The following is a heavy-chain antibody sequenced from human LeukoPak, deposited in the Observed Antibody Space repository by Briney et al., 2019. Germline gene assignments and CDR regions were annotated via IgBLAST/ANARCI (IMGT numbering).Heavy chain of an antibody. D-gene: IGHD6-19*01. CDR3: AKDQAPVAY. J-gene: IGHJ4*02. CDR1: GFTFDSYA. CDR2: ISSRGGNT. Sequence: GGSLRLSCAASGFTFDSYAMSWVRQAPGKGLEWVSTISSRGGNTYYSDSVKGRFTISRDNSKNTLYLQMNSLRAEDTAVYYCAKDQAPVAYWGQGTLVTVSS. V-gene: IGHV3-23*01.